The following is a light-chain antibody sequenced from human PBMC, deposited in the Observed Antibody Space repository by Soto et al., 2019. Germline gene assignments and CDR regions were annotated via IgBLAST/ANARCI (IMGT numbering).Light chain of an antibody. Sequence: EIVMTQSPATLSVSPGEGATLSCRASQSVSSELAWYHQKPGQAPRLLIYGASTRATGIPARFTGSGSGTEFTLTISSLQSGDFAVYYCQQYNNWPLTFGGGTKVDIK. J-gene: IGKJ4*01. CDR1: QSVSSE. V-gene: IGKV3-15*01. CDR2: GAS. CDR3: QQYNNWPLT.